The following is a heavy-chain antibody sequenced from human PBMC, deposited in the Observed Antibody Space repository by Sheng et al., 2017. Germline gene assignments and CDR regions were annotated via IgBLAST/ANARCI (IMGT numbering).Heavy chain of an antibody. V-gene: IGHV3-15*01. D-gene: IGHD2-15*01. CDR3: ATGSPQWWRGAFDV. J-gene: IGHJ3*01. CDR1: GFTFRNVW. Sequence: EEQLVESEGGLVKPGGSLRLSCAASGFTFRNVWMSWVRQAPGKGLEWVGRIKSKTDGGTTDYAAPDKGRFTISRDDSKNTLYLQMNSLKTEDTAVYYCATGSPQWWRGAFDVWGQGALVTVSS. CDR2: IKSKTDGGTT.